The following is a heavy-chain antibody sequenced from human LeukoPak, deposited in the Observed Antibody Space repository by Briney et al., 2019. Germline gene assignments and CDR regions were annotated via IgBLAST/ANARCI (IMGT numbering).Heavy chain of an antibody. CDR3: ARGVTGTPGVWFDP. CDR2: ISSSSSYI. Sequence: GGSLRLSCAASGFTFSSYSMNWVRQAPGKGLEWVSSISSSSSYIYYADSVKGRFTISRDNAKNSLYLQMNSLRSDDTAVYYCARGVTGTPGVWFDPWGQGTLVTVSS. J-gene: IGHJ5*02. V-gene: IGHV3-21*04. CDR1: GFTFSSYS. D-gene: IGHD1-7*01.